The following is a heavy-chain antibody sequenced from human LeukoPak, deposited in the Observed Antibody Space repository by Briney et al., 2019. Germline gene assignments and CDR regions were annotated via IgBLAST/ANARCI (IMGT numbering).Heavy chain of an antibody. D-gene: IGHD6-13*01. CDR1: GYSISSGYY. Sequence: SETLSLTCAVSGYSISSGYYWGWIRPPPGKGLECIGNIYHSGSTYYNPSLKSRVTISVDTSKNQFSLNLSSVTAADTALYDCATISGTWYVAYWGQGTLVTVSS. CDR2: IYHSGST. CDR3: ATISGTWYVAY. J-gene: IGHJ4*02. V-gene: IGHV4-38-2*01.